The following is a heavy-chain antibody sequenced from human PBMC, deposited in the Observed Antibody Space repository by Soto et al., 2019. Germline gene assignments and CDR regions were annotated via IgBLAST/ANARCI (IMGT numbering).Heavy chain of an antibody. Sequence: SETLSLTCTVSGRSISSSSYYWGWIRQPPGKGLEWIGSIYYSGSTYYNPSLKSRVTISVDTSKNQFSLKLSSVTAADTAVYYCASRTIFGVVIKGWFDPWGQGTLVTVSS. D-gene: IGHD3-3*01. CDR1: GRSISSSSYY. CDR2: IYYSGST. CDR3: ASRTIFGVVIKGWFDP. V-gene: IGHV4-39*01. J-gene: IGHJ5*02.